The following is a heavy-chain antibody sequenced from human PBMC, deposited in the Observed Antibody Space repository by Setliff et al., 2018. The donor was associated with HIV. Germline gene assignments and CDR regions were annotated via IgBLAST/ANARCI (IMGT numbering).Heavy chain of an antibody. CDR1: AHTFTGYY. J-gene: IGHJ4*02. Sequence: ASVKVSCKASAHTFTGYYVHWVRQAPGQGLEWMGWINPNNGGTNYARKFQGRVTMTRDTTITTVHMELTRLRSDDTAMFYCAVMGYCGGNSCYRTEGFDYWGKGTLVTVSS. V-gene: IGHV1-2*02. D-gene: IGHD2-2*01. CDR2: INPNNGGT. CDR3: AVMGYCGGNSCYRTEGFDY.